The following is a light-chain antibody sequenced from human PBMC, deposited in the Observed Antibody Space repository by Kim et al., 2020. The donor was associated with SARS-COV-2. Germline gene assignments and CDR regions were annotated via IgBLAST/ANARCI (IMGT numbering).Light chain of an antibody. CDR3: LQQQTLPYT. CDR2: SAS. J-gene: IGKJ2*01. CDR1: QAINIF. V-gene: IGKV1-17*03. Sequence: SASVGARVTITCRARQAINIFIAWCQQKPGEAPKRLIYSASCLQSGVPSRFSGSRSGTEFTLTISSLQPEDFATYCCLQQQTLPYTFGQGTKLEI.